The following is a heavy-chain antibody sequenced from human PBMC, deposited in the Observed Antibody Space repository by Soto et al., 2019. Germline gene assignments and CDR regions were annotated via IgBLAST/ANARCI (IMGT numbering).Heavy chain of an antibody. CDR2: INAYNGNT. J-gene: IGHJ5*02. V-gene: IGHV1-18*01. Sequence: QVQLVQSGAEVKKPGASVKVSCKASGYTFTSYGISWVRQAPGQGLEWMGWINAYNGNTNYAQKLQGRVTMTTDTSTSTAYIEVRSLRSGDTAVLYCARVLPPFDPWGQGTLVTVSS. CDR3: ARVLPPFDP. CDR1: GYTFTSYG.